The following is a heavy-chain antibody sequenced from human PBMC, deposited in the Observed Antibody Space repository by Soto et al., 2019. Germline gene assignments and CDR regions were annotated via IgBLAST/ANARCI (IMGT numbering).Heavy chain of an antibody. Sequence: PSETLSLTCAVYGGSFSGYYWSWIRQPPGKGLEWIGEINHSGSTNYNPSLKSRVTISVDTSKNQFSLKLSSVTAADTAVYYCARSSSGAGFDYWGQGTLVTVSS. CDR3: ARSSSGAGFDY. CDR1: GGSFSGYY. J-gene: IGHJ4*02. D-gene: IGHD6-19*01. CDR2: INHSGST. V-gene: IGHV4-34*01.